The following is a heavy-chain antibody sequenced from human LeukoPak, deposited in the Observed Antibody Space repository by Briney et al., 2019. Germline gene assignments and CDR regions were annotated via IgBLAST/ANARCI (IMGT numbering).Heavy chain of an antibody. V-gene: IGHV5-51*01. D-gene: IGHD3-9*01. CDR3: ASLHRLFSLDY. CDR2: IYPGDSDT. CDR1: GYSFTSYW. Sequence: GESLQISCQGSGYSFTSYWIGWVRQMPGKGLEWMGIIYPGDSDTRYSPSFQGQVTISADKSISTAYLQWSSLKASDTAMYYCASLHRLFSLDYWGQGTLVTVSS. J-gene: IGHJ4*02.